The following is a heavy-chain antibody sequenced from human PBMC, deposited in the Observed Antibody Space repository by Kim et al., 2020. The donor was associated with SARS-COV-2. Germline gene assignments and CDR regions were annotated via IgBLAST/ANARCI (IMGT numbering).Heavy chain of an antibody. J-gene: IGHJ4*02. Sequence: DSVKGRFTISRDNAKNSLYLQMNSLRDEDTAVYYCARDHRSAQLPPDFDYWGQGTLVTVSS. V-gene: IGHV3-48*02. CDR3: ARDHRSAQLPPDFDY. D-gene: IGHD2-2*01.